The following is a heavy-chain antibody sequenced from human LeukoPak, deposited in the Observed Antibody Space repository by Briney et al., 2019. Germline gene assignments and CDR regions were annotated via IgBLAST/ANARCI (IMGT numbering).Heavy chain of an antibody. V-gene: IGHV3-9*01. J-gene: IGHJ3*02. CDR1: GFTFDDYA. CDR2: ISWNSGSI. D-gene: IGHD5-18*01. Sequence: GGSLRLSCAASGFTFDDYAMHWVRQAPGKGPEWVSGISWNSGSIGYADSVKGRFTISRDNAKNSLYLQMNSLRAEDTALYYCAKGRGYSYGYDAFDIWGQGTMVTVSS. CDR3: AKGRGYSYGYDAFDI.